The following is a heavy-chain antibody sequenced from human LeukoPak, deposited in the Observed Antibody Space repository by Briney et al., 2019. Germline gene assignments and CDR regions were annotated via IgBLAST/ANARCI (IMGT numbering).Heavy chain of an antibody. CDR1: GFTFSSYA. Sequence: GGSLRLSCAASGFTFSSYAMSWVRQAPGKGLEWVSTISGSGASTYYADSVKGRLTISRDNSKNTLFLQLNSLRAEDTAVYYCAKAYSSSWYNAFDFRGQGTLVTVSS. CDR3: AKAYSSSWYNAFDF. V-gene: IGHV3-23*01. J-gene: IGHJ4*02. CDR2: ISGSGAST. D-gene: IGHD6-13*01.